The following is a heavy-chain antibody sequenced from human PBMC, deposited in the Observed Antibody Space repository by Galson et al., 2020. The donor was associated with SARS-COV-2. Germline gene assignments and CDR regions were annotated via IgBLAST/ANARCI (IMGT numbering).Heavy chain of an antibody. CDR2: ITISGGRT. CDR3: ARAQDPTKNFYS. V-gene: IGHV3-23*01. Sequence: GGSLRLSCAASGFTFSTYAMNWVRHSPGKGLEWFSAITISGGRTYYADSVKGRFTISRDNSKNTLYLQMNSLRADDTAVYYCARAQDPTKNFYSSCQGSLVAVS. CDR1: GFTFSTYA. D-gene: IGHD5-12*01. J-gene: IGHJ4*02.